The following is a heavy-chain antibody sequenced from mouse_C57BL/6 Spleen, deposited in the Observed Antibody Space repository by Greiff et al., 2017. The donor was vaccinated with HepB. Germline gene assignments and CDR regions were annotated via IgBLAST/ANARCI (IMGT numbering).Heavy chain of an antibody. D-gene: IGHD1-1*01. V-gene: IGHV1-20*01. CDR3: ARGVYGSRTGYFDV. CDR2: INPYNGDT. Sequence: VQLQQSGPELVKPGDSVKISCKASGYSFTGYFMNWVMQSHGKSLEWIGRINPYNGDTFYNQKFKGKATLTVDKSSSTAHMELRSLTSEDSAVYYCARGVYGSRTGYFDVWGTGTTVTVSS. CDR1: GYSFTGYF. J-gene: IGHJ1*03.